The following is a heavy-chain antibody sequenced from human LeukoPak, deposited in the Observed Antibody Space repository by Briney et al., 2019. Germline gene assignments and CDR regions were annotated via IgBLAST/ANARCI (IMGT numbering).Heavy chain of an antibody. Sequence: GGSLRLSCAASGFTFTSYAMSWVRQAPGKGLEWVSAISGSGGSTYYADSVKGRFTISGDNSKNTLYLQMSSLRAEDTAVYYCAKAGSYYYYYGMDVWGQGTTVTVSS. D-gene: IGHD1-14*01. V-gene: IGHV3-23*01. CDR3: AKAGSYYYYYGMDV. CDR2: ISGSGGST. J-gene: IGHJ6*02. CDR1: GFTFTSYA.